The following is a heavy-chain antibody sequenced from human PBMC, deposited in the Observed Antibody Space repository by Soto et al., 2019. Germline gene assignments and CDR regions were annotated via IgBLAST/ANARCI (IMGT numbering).Heavy chain of an antibody. CDR3: ARVYDFWSGYQTPFDY. J-gene: IGHJ4*02. CDR2: ISVYNGNT. CDR1: GYTFTSYG. V-gene: IGHV1-18*01. Sequence: ASVKVSCKASGYTFTSYGISWVRQAPGQGLEWMGWISVYNGNTNYAQQFQGRVTMTTDTSTSTAYMELRSLRSDDTAVYYCARVYDFWSGYQTPFDYWGQGTLVTVSS. D-gene: IGHD3-3*01.